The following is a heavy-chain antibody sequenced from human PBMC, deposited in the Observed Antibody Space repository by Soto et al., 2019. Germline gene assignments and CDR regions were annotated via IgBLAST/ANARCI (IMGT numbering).Heavy chain of an antibody. D-gene: IGHD3-16*01. Sequence: PGGSLRLSCAASGFTFSSYWMHWVRQAPGKGLVWVSRINSDGSSTSYADSVKGRFTISRDNAKNTLYLQMNSLRAEDTAVYYCARDSAPYYDYIWGSLNWFDPWGQGTLVTVS. CDR2: INSDGSST. V-gene: IGHV3-74*01. J-gene: IGHJ5*02. CDR3: ARDSAPYYDYIWGSLNWFDP. CDR1: GFTFSSYW.